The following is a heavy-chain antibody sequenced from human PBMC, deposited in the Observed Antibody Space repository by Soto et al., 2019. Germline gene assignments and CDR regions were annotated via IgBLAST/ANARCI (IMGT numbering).Heavy chain of an antibody. Sequence: PGGSLRLSCEASGFIFSSYAMNWVRQAPGKGLEWVSAISSSGASTYYADSVKGRFTISRDNSKNTLYLQMNSLKTEDTAVYYCTTDLAGIVGARSAFDIWGQGTMVTVSS. V-gene: IGHV3-23*01. D-gene: IGHD1-26*01. CDR3: TTDLAGIVGARSAFDI. CDR1: GFIFSSYA. CDR2: ISSSGAST. J-gene: IGHJ3*02.